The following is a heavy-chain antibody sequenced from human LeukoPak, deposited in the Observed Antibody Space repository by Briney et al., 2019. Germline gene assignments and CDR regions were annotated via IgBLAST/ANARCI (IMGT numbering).Heavy chain of an antibody. V-gene: IGHV3-9*01. CDR2: ISWNSGSI. D-gene: IGHD1/OR15-1a*01. CDR1: GFTFDDYA. CDR3: ARNKRGDY. J-gene: IGHJ4*02. Sequence: QPGRSLRLSCAASGFTFDDYAMHWVRQAPGKGLEWVSGISWNSGSIGYADSVKGRFTISRDNAKNSLYLQMNSLRAEDRAVYYCARNKRGDYWGQGTLVTVSS.